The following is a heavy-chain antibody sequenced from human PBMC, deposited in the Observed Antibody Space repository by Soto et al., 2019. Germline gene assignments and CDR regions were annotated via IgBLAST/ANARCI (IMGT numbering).Heavy chain of an antibody. J-gene: IGHJ5*02. CDR1: GFRFNNYG. Sequence: ESVGGVVQAGTSLRLSCAASGFRFNNYGMHWVRQAPGKGLEWVAFVSSDGNNKYYADSVKGRFTISRDNSKSTMFLQVDSLRVDDTAIYYCAKDRVIQLLPIWPDPWGQGTLVTVSS. CDR3: AKDRVIQLLPIWPDP. CDR2: VSSDGNNK. D-gene: IGHD2-2*01. V-gene: IGHV3-30*18.